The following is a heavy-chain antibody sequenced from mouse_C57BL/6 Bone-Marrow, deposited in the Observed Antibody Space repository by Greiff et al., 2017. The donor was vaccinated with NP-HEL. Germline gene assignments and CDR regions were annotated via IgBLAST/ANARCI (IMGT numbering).Heavy chain of an antibody. CDR1: GYSFTGYY. J-gene: IGHJ3*01. CDR3: ARESIYYEDWFAY. CDR2: INPSTGGT. D-gene: IGHD2-4*01. V-gene: IGHV1-42*01. Sequence: VQLKESGPELVKPGASVKISCKASGYSFTGYYMNWVKQSPEKSLEWIGEINPSTGGTTYNQKFKAKATLTVDKSSSTAYMQLKSLTSEDSAVYYCARESIYYEDWFAYWGQGTLVTVSA.